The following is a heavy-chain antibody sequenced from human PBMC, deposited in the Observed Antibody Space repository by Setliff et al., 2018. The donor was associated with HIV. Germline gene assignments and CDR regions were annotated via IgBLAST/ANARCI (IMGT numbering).Heavy chain of an antibody. CDR3: ARVGNNRLQFFDH. J-gene: IGHJ4*02. D-gene: IGHD5-12*01. Sequence: ASVKVSARLLDTPSKVMISIGCARPPGQRPEWMARIDAGNGNREYSPKFQGRVTITADTSASTMYMELSSLGSEDTAVYYCARVGNNRLQFFDHWGQGTLVTVSS. CDR2: IDAGNGNR. CDR1: DTPSKVM. V-gene: IGHV1-3*01.